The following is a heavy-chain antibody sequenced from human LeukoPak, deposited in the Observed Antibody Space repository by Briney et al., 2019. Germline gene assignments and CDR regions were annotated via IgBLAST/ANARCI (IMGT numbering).Heavy chain of an antibody. CDR1: GFSFSNYE. CDR3: ARGPLAVVNWFDP. D-gene: IGHD6-19*01. V-gene: IGHV4-34*01. J-gene: IGHJ5*02. Sequence: LRLSCAASGFSFSNYEMNWVRQAPGKGLEWVGEINHSGSTNYHPSLKSRVTISVDTSKNQFSLKLSSVTAADTAVYYCARGPLAVVNWFDPWGQGTLVTVSS. CDR2: INHSGST.